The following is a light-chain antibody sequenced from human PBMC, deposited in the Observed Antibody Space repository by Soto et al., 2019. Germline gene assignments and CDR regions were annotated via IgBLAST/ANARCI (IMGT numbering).Light chain of an antibody. V-gene: IGLV2-11*01. CDR2: DVT. CDR1: SSDVGGYSY. Sequence: QSVLTQPRSVSGSPGQSVTISCTGTSSDVGGYSYVSWYQQHPGRAPKLMIYDVTKRPSGVPDRFSGSKSGNTASLTISGLQAEDEADYYCCSCADTYTLLYVFGTGTKVTVL. CDR3: CSCADTYTLLYV. J-gene: IGLJ1*01.